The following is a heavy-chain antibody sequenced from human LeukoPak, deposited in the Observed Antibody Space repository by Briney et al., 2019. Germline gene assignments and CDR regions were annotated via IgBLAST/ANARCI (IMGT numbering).Heavy chain of an antibody. V-gene: IGHV1-2*02. Sequence: ASVKVSCKASGYTFTGYYMHWVRQAPGQGLEWMGWIDPNSGGTNYAQRFQGRVTMTRDTSISTAYMELSRLRSDDTAVYYCARAASTFWLVIIKELYYFDYWGQGTLVTVSS. CDR3: ARAASTFWLVIIKELYYFDY. D-gene: IGHD3-9*01. CDR1: GYTFTGYY. J-gene: IGHJ4*02. CDR2: IDPNSGGT.